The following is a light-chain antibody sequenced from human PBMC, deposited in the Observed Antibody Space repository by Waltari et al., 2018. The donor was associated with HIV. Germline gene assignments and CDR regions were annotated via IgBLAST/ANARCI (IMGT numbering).Light chain of an antibody. CDR2: RVN. CDR3: SSYAGSNSLV. V-gene: IGLV2-8*01. CDR1: SSDIGGYNS. Sequence: QSALTQPPSASGSPGRSVTISCTGTSSDIGGYNSVSWYHQHPGKAPKLMILRVNQRPSGVLDRLSVSKTGSTAALTVSGLQAEDEAVYYCSSYAGSNSLVFGGGTKLTVL. J-gene: IGLJ2*01.